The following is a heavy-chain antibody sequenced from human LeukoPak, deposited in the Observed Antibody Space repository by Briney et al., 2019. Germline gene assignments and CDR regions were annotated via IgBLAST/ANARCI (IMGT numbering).Heavy chain of an antibody. CDR2: IKQDGSEK. Sequence: PGGSLRLSCAASGFTFSSYWMSWVRQAPGKGLEWVANIKQDGSEKYYVDSVKGRFTISRDNAKNSLYLQMNSLRAEDTAVYYCAKSNEYDFWSGYLLRNYYYGMDVWGQGTTVTVSS. D-gene: IGHD3-3*01. V-gene: IGHV3-7*01. J-gene: IGHJ6*02. CDR3: AKSNEYDFWSGYLLRNYYYGMDV. CDR1: GFTFSSYW.